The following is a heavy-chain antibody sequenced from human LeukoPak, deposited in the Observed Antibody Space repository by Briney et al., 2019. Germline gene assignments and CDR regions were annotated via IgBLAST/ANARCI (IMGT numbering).Heavy chain of an antibody. J-gene: IGHJ4*01. Sequence: PGGSLRLSCEASGFTFSGFEMNWVRQAPGKGLEWVSYISSGGDIIYYADSVKGRFTISRDNAKNSLYLQMDGLRVEDTAVYYCARGYSSGYYGPFFDYWRHGTLVAVSS. V-gene: IGHV3-48*03. CDR2: ISSGGDII. CDR1: GFTFSGFE. D-gene: IGHD3-22*01. CDR3: ARGYSSGYYGPFFDY.